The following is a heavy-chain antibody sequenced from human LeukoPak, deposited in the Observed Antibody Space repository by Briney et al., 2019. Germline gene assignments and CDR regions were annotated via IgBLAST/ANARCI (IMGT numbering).Heavy chain of an antibody. J-gene: IGHJ4*02. CDR1: GFTFSDYN. V-gene: IGHV3-11*01. D-gene: IGHD3-3*01. Sequence: GGSLRLSCAASGFTFSDYNMRWIRQAPGKGLEWVSSISRSGSTKYYADSVKGRFTISRDNSKNTLYLQMNSLRAEDTAVYYCAKGYDLWSGLNYWGQGTLVTVSS. CDR3: AKGYDLWSGLNY. CDR2: ISRSGSTK.